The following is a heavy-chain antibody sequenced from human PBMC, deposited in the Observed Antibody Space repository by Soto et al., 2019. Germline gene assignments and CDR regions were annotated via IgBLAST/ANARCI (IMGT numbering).Heavy chain of an antibody. J-gene: IGHJ5*02. Sequence: EVQLVESGGGLVQPGGSLRLSCAASGFTFSPYWMHWVRQTPGKGLVWVARINAEGNTIYADSVKGRFTISRDNAKNMLYLQMPSVRAEDTAVYFFARGSKTAFDAWGQRTLVTVSS. CDR3: ARGSKTAFDA. CDR1: GFTFSPYW. V-gene: IGHV3-74*01. CDR2: INAEGNT. D-gene: IGHD2-21*02.